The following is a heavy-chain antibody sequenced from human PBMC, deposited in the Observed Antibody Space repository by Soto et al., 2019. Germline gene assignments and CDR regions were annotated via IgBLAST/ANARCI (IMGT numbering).Heavy chain of an antibody. J-gene: IGHJ2*01. CDR1: GGTFSSYA. CDR3: AKGRSRWLKNTSWDFDI. D-gene: IGHD6-13*01. V-gene: IGHV1-69*06. Sequence: SVKVSCKASGGTFSSYAISWVRQAPGQGLEWMGGIIPIFGTANYAQKFQGRVTITADKSTSTAYMELSSLRSDDTAVYYCAKGRSRWLKNTSWDFDIWGRGTLVTVSS. CDR2: IIPIFGTA.